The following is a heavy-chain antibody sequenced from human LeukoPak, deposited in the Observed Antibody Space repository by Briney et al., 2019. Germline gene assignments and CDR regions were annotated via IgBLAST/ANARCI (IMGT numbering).Heavy chain of an antibody. V-gene: IGHV3-66*01. CDR1: GFTVSDNY. J-gene: IGHJ4*02. Sequence: GGSLRLSCAASGFTVSDNYMSWVRQAPGKGLDCVSAILSTGSTYYADSVKGRSTISRDNSKNTLYLQMNNLRAEDTAIYYCARAPTKRHFDSWGQGTLVTVSS. CDR3: ARAPTKRHFDS. D-gene: IGHD2-2*01. CDR2: ILSTGST.